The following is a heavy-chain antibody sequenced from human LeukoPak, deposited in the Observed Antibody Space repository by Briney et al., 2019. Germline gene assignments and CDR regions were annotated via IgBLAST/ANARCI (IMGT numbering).Heavy chain of an antibody. Sequence: HPGGSLRLSCAVSGFTFSGFWMSWSRQAPGKGLEWVASINSDGSEGYYADVVKGRFTISRDNAKNSLYLQINSLRAEDTAVYYCARQGAAARPQCFDYWGQGTLVTVSS. V-gene: IGHV3-7*03. CDR3: ARQGAAARPQCFDY. CDR2: INSDGSEG. CDR1: GFTFSGFW. J-gene: IGHJ4*02. D-gene: IGHD6-6*01.